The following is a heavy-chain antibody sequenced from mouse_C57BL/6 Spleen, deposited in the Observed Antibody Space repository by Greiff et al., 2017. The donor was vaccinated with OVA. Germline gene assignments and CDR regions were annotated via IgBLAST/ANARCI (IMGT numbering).Heavy chain of an antibody. CDR1: GYSITSGYY. CDR3: ARGTGRGDY. CDR2: ISYDGSN. V-gene: IGHV3-6*01. J-gene: IGHJ4*01. Sequence: VQLKESGPGLVKPSQSLSLTCSVTGYSITSGYYWNWIRQFPGNKLEWMGYISYDGSNNYNPSLKNRISITRDTSKNQFFLKLNSVTTEDTATYYCARGTGRGDYWGQGTSVTVSS.